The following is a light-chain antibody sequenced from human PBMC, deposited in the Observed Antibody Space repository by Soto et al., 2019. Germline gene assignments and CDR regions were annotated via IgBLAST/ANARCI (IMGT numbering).Light chain of an antibody. CDR1: QSVSSD. V-gene: IGKV3-15*01. Sequence: EIVMTQSPATLSVSPGERATLSCRASQSVSSDLAWYHQTPGQAPRILIYGASTRDTGIPARFSGRGSGTEFTLPINSLQSEDFAVYYCQQYNNWPRTFGQGTKVDIK. CDR2: GAS. J-gene: IGKJ1*01. CDR3: QQYNNWPRT.